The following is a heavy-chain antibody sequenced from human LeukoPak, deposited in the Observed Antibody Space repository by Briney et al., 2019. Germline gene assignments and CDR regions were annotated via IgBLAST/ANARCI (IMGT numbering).Heavy chain of an antibody. Sequence: SETLSLTCTVSGGSISSYYWSWIRQPAGKGLEWIGRIYTSGSTNYNPSLKSRVTMSVDTSNNQFSLKLSSVTAADTAVYYCARASSSWYSRLSFDYWGQGTLVTVSS. CDR2: IYTSGST. CDR3: ARASSSWYSRLSFDY. D-gene: IGHD6-13*01. J-gene: IGHJ4*02. CDR1: GGSISSYY. V-gene: IGHV4-4*07.